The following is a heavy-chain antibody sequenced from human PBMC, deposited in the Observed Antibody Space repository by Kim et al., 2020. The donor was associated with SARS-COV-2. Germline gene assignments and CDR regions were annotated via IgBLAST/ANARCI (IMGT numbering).Heavy chain of an antibody. D-gene: IGHD6-13*01. J-gene: IGHJ5*02. CDR2: IYYSGST. Sequence: SETLSLTCTVSGGSISSYYWSWIRQPPGKGLEWIGYIYYSGSTNYNPSLKSRVTISVDTSKNQFSLKLSSVTAADTAVYYCARQEPGIAAAGNWFDPWGQGTLVTVSS. CDR1: GGSISSYY. V-gene: IGHV4-59*08. CDR3: ARQEPGIAAAGNWFDP.